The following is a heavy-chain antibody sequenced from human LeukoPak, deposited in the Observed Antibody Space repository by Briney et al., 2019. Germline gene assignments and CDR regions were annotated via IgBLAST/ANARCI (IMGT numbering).Heavy chain of an antibody. J-gene: IGHJ4*02. CDR3: VRLGRAGYTYGAAY. V-gene: IGHV3-20*04. Sequence: PGGSLRLSCAGSGYIFDDYGMMWLRHAPGKGREWFAGINWNGGSTGYAASVKGRCTISRDNAKPALYLEMKSLRVEETAFYYCVRLGRAGYTYGAAYWGQGELVTVSS. CDR1: GYIFDDYG. CDR2: INWNGGST. D-gene: IGHD5-24*01.